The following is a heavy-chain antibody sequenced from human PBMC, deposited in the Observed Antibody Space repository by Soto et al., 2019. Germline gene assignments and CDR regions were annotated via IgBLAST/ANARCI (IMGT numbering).Heavy chain of an antibody. D-gene: IGHD6-13*01. CDR1: GGTFSSYA. V-gene: IGHV1-69*01. CDR3: ARVSAAAGTNLYYYYGMDV. Sequence: QVQLVQSGAEVKKPGSSVKVSCKASGGTFSSYAISWVRQAPGQGLEWMGGIIPIFGTANYAQKFQGRVTITADESTSTAYMELSRLRSEDTAVYYCARVSAAAGTNLYYYYGMDVWGQGTTVTVSS. CDR2: IIPIFGTA. J-gene: IGHJ6*02.